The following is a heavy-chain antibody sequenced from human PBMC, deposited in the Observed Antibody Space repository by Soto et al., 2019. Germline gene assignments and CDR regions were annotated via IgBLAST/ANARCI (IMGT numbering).Heavy chain of an antibody. D-gene: IGHD3-16*01. V-gene: IGHV2-5*01. CDR3: AHTWGLPFDY. CDR2: IYWNEDK. Sequence: QITLKESGPTLLKPTQTLTLTCTYSGFSLRTTGVGVGWIRQPPGKALEWLGIIYWNEDKRYSPSLKNRFTLTSDISKSQVVLTMTNMDPVDTATYYCAHTWGLPFDYWGQGTLVIVSS. J-gene: IGHJ4*02. CDR1: GFSLRTTGVG.